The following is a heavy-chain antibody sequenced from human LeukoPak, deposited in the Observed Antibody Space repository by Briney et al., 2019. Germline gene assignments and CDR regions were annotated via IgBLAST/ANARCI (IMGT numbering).Heavy chain of an antibody. CDR1: GGTFSSYA. D-gene: IGHD3-10*01. V-gene: IGHV1-69*13. CDR2: IIPIFGTA. Sequence: SVKVSCKASGGTFSSYAISWVRQAPGQGLEWMGGIIPIFGTANYAQKFQGRVTITADESTSTAYMELSSLRSEDTAVYYCARDLHRVVVRGVPHYYYYMDVWGKGTTVTISS. J-gene: IGHJ6*03. CDR3: ARDLHRVVVRGVPHYYYYMDV.